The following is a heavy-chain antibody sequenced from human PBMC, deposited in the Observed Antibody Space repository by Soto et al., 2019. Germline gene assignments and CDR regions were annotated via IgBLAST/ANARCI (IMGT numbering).Heavy chain of an antibody. CDR1: DFTFTNAW. Sequence: EVQLVESGGGLVKPGGSLRLSCAASDFTFTNAWMNWVRQAPGKGLEWVGRIKRKTDGGTTDYAAFVKGRFTISRVDSQNTPHLQINSLQTQHTAVYYCATEHGADCSSGSCYGDLDHWGQGTLVTVSS. V-gene: IGHV3-15*07. CDR2: IKRKTDGGTT. J-gene: IGHJ4*01. D-gene: IGHD2-2*01. CDR3: ATEHGADCSSGSCYGDLDH.